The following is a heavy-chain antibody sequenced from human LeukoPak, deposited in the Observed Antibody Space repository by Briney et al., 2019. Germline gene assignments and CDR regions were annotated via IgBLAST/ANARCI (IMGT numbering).Heavy chain of an antibody. CDR2: IIPILGIA. J-gene: IGHJ5*02. CDR3: ARVRSSTSSGWFDP. Sequence: SVKVSCKASGGTFSSYTISWVRQAPGQGLEWMGRIIPILGIANYAQKFQGRVTITADKSTSTAYMELSSLRSEDTAVYYCARVRSSTSSGWFDPWGQGTLVTVSS. CDR1: GGTFSSYT. V-gene: IGHV1-69*02. D-gene: IGHD2-2*01.